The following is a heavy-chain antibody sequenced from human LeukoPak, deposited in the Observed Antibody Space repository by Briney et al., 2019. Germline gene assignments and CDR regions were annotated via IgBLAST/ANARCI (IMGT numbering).Heavy chain of an antibody. J-gene: IGHJ4*02. D-gene: IGHD3-22*01. CDR2: ISSSSSYM. CDR3: ARDPQLIVVVDGGSWAFDY. V-gene: IGHV3-21*01. Sequence: GGSLRLSCAASGFTFSSYSMNWVRQAPGKGLEWVSSISSSSSYMYYADSVKGRFTISRDNAKNSLYLQMNSLRAEDTAVYYCARDPQLIVVVDGGSWAFDYWGQGTLVTVSS. CDR1: GFTFSSYS.